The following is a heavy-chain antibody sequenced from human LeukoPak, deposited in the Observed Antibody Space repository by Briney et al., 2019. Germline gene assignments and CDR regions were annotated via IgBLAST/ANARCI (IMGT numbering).Heavy chain of an antibody. CDR2: ITTYNGNT. CDR1: GYTFTRYG. V-gene: IGHV1-18*01. D-gene: IGHD2-15*01. Sequence: ASVKASCKASGYTFTRYGINWVRQAPGQGLEWMGWITTYNGNTNYAQKFRDRVTMTTDTSTSTAYMELRSLRSDDTAVYYCARGASLRRGHGLDVWGQGTTVTVSS. J-gene: IGHJ6*02. CDR3: ARGASLRRGHGLDV.